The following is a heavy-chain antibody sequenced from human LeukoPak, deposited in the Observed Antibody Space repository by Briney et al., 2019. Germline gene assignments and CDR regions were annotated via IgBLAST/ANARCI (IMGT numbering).Heavy chain of an antibody. D-gene: IGHD6-13*01. J-gene: IGHJ4*02. CDR1: GSSRTTSGMH. Sequence: SGPGLVKPRQTVTLTGTFLGSSRTTSGMHVTWIRQPPGKSLEWLPPIGWNDDKLYSTSQKTRLTISKDTSKPQVVLTMTNMDPVDTATYFCARETSDYSSSWYGYYFDYWGQGTLVTVSS. CDR3: ARETSDYSSSWYGYYFDY. CDR2: IGWNDDK. V-gene: IGHV2-70*04.